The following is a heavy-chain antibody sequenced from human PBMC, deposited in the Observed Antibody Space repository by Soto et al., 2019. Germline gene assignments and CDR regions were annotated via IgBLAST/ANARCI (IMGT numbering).Heavy chain of an antibody. CDR2: IYYSGST. J-gene: IGHJ4*02. V-gene: IGHV4-31*03. CDR3: AKAKTPGIAVAGLDY. CDR1: GGSISSGGYY. D-gene: IGHD6-19*01. Sequence: PSETLSLTCTVSGGSISSGGYYWSWIRQHPGKGLEWIGYIYYSGSTYYNPSLKSRVTISVDTSKNQFSLKLSSVTAAVTAVYYCAKAKTPGIAVAGLDYWGQGTPVTVSS.